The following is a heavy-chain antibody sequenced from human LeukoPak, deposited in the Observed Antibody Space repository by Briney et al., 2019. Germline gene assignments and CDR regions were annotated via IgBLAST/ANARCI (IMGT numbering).Heavy chain of an antibody. D-gene: IGHD4-23*01. CDR1: GDSISSGGYY. Sequence: SETLSLTCTVSGDSISSGGYYWSWIRQPAGKGLEWIGRTFTNGSTNYKPSLKSRVTISVDTSKKQFSLKLSSVTAADTAVYYCAGRSTVVGEKVFDYWGQGTLVTVSS. J-gene: IGHJ4*02. V-gene: IGHV4-61*02. CDR3: AGRSTVVGEKVFDY. CDR2: TFTNGST.